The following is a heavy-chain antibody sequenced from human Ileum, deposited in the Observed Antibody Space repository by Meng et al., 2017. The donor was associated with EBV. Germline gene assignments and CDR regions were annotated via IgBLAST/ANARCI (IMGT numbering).Heavy chain of an antibody. D-gene: IGHD6-19*01. CDR3: ATGVADFEY. CDR1: GYTFTSYD. Sequence: QFQLVQSGAEVKKRGXAVKVSCKASGYTFTSYDINWVRQGTGQGLEWMGWMNPNRGTTGYAQKFQGRVTMTRNISKSTAYMDLSSLRSEDTAVYYCATGVADFEYWGQGTLVTVSS. J-gene: IGHJ4*02. CDR2: MNPNRGTT. V-gene: IGHV1-8*01.